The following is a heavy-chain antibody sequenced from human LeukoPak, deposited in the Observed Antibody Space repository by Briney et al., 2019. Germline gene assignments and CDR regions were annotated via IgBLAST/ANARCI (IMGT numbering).Heavy chain of an antibody. J-gene: IGHJ5*02. V-gene: IGHV1-69*05. CDR1: GYTFTSYG. CDR3: ASTHSSGRYDDWFDP. D-gene: IGHD6-19*01. CDR2: IIPIFGTA. Sequence: GASVKVSCKASGYTFTSYGISWVRQAPGQGLEWMGRIIPIFGTANYAQKFQGRVTITTDESTSTAYMELSSLRSEDTAVYYCASTHSSGRYDDWFDPWGQGTLVTVSS.